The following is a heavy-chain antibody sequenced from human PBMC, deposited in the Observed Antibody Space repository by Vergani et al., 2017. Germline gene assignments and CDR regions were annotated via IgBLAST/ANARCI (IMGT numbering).Heavy chain of an antibody. CDR1: GGTFSSYA. J-gene: IGHJ4*02. Sequence: QVQLVQSGAEVKKPGSSVKVSCKASGGTFSSYAISWVRQAPGQGLEWMGRIIPILGTANYAQKFQGRVTITADESTSTAYMELSSLRSEDTAVYYCAREGLYYDSSGSLDYWGQGTLVTVSS. V-gene: IGHV1-69*11. D-gene: IGHD3-22*01. CDR2: IIPILGTA. CDR3: AREGLYYDSSGSLDY.